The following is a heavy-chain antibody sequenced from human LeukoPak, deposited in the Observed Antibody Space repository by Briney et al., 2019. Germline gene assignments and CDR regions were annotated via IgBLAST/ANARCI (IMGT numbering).Heavy chain of an antibody. D-gene: IGHD1-14*01. Sequence: ASVKVSCKVSGYTLTELSMHWVRQAPGKGPEWMGGFDPEDGETIYAQKFQGRVTMTEDTSTDTAYMELSSLRSEDTAVYYCVRPAHARGGPWFDPCGQGTLVTVSS. V-gene: IGHV1-24*01. CDR2: FDPEDGET. J-gene: IGHJ5*02. CDR3: VRPAHARGGPWFDP. CDR1: GYTLTELS.